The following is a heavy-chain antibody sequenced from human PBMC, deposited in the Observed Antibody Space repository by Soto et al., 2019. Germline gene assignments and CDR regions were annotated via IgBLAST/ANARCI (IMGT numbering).Heavy chain of an antibody. V-gene: IGHV1-69*01. D-gene: IGHD3-3*01. CDR2: IIPIFGTA. CDR3: XRDRAYRXYDFWSGYYSFWFDP. Sequence: QVQLVQSGAEVKKPGSSVKVSCKASGGTFSSYAISWVRQAPGQGLEWMGGIIPIFGTANYAQKFQGRVTITADEATSTAYMELSSLXXXXXXVYYCXRDRAYRXYDFWSGYYSFWFDPWGQGTLVTVSS. J-gene: IGHJ5*02. CDR1: GGTFSSYA.